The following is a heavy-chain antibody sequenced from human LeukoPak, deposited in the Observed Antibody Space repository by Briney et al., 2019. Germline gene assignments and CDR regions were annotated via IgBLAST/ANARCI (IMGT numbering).Heavy chain of an antibody. J-gene: IGHJ4*02. D-gene: IGHD3-22*01. CDR3: ARGGYYYDTTGSPGDY. CDR2: ISSSGSGGNT. V-gene: IGHV3-23*01. CDR1: GVTLSSYA. Sequence: GGSLRLSCAASGVTLSSYAMSWARQAPGKGLEWVSGISSSGSGGNTYYADSVKGRFTISRDISKNTVYLHMDSLRDENTAVYFCARGGYYYDTTGSPGDYWGQGTLVTVSS.